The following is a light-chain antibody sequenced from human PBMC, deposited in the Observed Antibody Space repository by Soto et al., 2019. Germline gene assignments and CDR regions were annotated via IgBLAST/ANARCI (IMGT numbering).Light chain of an antibody. V-gene: IGLV2-14*01. CDR2: EVS. CDR1: SSDIGTYNY. Sequence: QSVLTQPASVSGSPGQSITISCTGTSSDIGTYNYVSWYQQHPGKAPKLMIYEVSNRPSGVSNRFSASKSGNAASLTISGLQAEDEADYYCSSYTTSNTWVFGGGTKVTVL. CDR3: SSYTTSNTWV. J-gene: IGLJ3*02.